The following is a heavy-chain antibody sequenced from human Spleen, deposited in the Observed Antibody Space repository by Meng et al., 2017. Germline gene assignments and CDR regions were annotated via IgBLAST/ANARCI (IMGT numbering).Heavy chain of an antibody. Sequence: GGSLRLSCAASGFTFREYYMSWIRQAPGKGLEWVSYISVSGNKYHSDSVKGRFTISRDNAKNTLYLQMNSLRAEDTAVYYCARAFEIVIGGEVSGYWGQGTLVTVSS. CDR3: ARAFEIVIGGEVSGY. J-gene: IGHJ4*02. CDR1: GFTFREYY. V-gene: IGHV3-11*04. D-gene: IGHD1-26*01. CDR2: ISVSGNK.